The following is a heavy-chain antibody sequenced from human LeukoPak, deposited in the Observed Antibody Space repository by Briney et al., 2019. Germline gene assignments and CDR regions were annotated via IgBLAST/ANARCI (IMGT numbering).Heavy chain of an antibody. V-gene: IGHV3-9*01. CDR2: ISWISSSI. CDR3: AKSSDDILTGYSLDY. Sequence: GRSLRLSCAASGFTFADYAMHWVRHAPEKGLEWVSGISWISSSIGYADSVKGRFTLSRDNAKNSLYLQMNSLRAEDTALYYCAKSSDDILTGYSLDYWGQGTLVTVSS. J-gene: IGHJ4*02. CDR1: GFTFADYA. D-gene: IGHD3-9*01.